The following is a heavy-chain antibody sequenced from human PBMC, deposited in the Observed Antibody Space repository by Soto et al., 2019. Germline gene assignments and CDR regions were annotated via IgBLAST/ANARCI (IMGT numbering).Heavy chain of an antibody. J-gene: IGHJ4*02. CDR3: ATIDGYFDY. Sequence: GGSLRLSCAGSGFTFINTGMSWVRQAPGQGLEWVSAITGNGDTTYYADSVKGRFTISRDNSKSTLYLQMNSLRAEDTAVYYCATIDGYFDYWGQGTLVTVSS. D-gene: IGHD3-22*01. V-gene: IGHV3-23*01. CDR1: GFTFINTG. CDR2: ITGNGDTT.